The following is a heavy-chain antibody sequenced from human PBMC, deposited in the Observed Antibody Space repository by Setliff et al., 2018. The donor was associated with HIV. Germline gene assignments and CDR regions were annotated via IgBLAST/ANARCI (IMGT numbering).Heavy chain of an antibody. CDR3: TRDLNLPGGEDFDF. CDR2: IRYDGSNK. D-gene: IGHD2-2*01. J-gene: IGHJ3*01. V-gene: IGHV3-30*02. CDR1: GFTFSSYG. Sequence: GSLRLSCAASGFTFSSYGMHWVRQAPGKGLEWVAFIRYDGSNKYYVESVKGRFTISRDNAKNSVYLQMNSLRAEDTAMYYCTRDLNLPGGEDFDFWGQGTMVTVSS.